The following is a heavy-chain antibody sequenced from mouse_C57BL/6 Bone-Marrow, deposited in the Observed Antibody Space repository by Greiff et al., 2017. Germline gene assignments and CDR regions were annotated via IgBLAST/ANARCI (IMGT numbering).Heavy chain of an antibody. CDR1: GFTFTSYW. J-gene: IGHJ2*01. CDR2: IDPSDSET. Sequence: VQLQQPGAELVRPGSSVKLSCKASGFTFTSYWMHWVKQRPIQGLEWIGNIDPSDSETHYNQKFKDKATLTVDKSASTAYMQRSSLTSEDSAGYYCAREGYFDYWGQGTTLTVSS. CDR3: AREGYFDY. V-gene: IGHV1-52*01.